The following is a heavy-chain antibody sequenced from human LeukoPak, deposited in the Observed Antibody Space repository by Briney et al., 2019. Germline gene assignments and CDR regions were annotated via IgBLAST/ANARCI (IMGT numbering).Heavy chain of an antibody. D-gene: IGHD2-2*01. Sequence: SETLSLTCTVSGGSFRSYYWSWIRQPPGKGLEWIGYISYSGSTNYNPSLKSRVTISVDTSKNQFSLKLSSVTATDTAVYYCARTIVVVPAAAFYFDYWGQGTLVTVSS. CDR2: ISYSGST. CDR1: GGSFRSYY. CDR3: ARTIVVVPAAAFYFDY. V-gene: IGHV4-59*01. J-gene: IGHJ4*02.